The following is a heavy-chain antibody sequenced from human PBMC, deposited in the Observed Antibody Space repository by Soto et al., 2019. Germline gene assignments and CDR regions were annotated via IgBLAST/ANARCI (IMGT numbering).Heavy chain of an antibody. CDR2: IKQDGSEE. D-gene: IGHD6-13*01. CDR3: ARIAATGRGWDV. V-gene: IGHV3-7*01. CDR1: GFTFSSYW. J-gene: IGHJ6*02. Sequence: EVQLVESGGGLVQPGGSLRLSCVDSGFTFSSYWMSWVRQAPVKGLEWVGNIKQDGSEENYVDSLKGRFTISRDNAKNSMYLQINSLRAEDTAVYYCARIAATGRGWDVWGQGTTVVVSS.